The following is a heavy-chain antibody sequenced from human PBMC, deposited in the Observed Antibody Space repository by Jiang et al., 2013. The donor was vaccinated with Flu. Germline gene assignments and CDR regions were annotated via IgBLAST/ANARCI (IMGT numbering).Heavy chain of an antibody. CDR3: ARTLGIRGIITLYYFDY. D-gene: IGHD3-10*01. J-gene: IGHJ4*02. Sequence: KPTQTLTLTCSVSGFSLTAAKMGVSWIRQPPGKALEWLAHFFPGGEKSYRPSLKNRVALSRDTSQGQVVLTMTDVDPVDTATYYCARTLGIRGIITLYYFDYWGQGTLVTVSS. V-gene: IGHV2-26*01. CDR1: GFSLTAAKMG. CDR2: FFPGGEK.